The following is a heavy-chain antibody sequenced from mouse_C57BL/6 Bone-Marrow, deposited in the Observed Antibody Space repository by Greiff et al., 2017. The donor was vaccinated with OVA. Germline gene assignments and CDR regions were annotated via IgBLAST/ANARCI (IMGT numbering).Heavy chain of an antibody. CDR2: IDPSDSYT. CDR3: AGTVPYAMDY. V-gene: IGHV1-59*01. CDR1: GYTFTSYW. Sequence: QVQLQQPGAELVRPGTSVKLSCKASGYTFTSYWMHWVKQRPGQGLEWIGVIDPSDSYTNYNQKFKGKATLTVDTSSSTAYMQLSSLTSEDSAVYYCAGTVPYAMDYWGQGTSVTVSS. D-gene: IGHD1-1*01. J-gene: IGHJ4*01.